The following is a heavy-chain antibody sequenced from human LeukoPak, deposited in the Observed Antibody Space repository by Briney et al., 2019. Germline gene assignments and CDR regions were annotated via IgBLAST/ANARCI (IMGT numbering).Heavy chain of an antibody. V-gene: IGHV3-7*01. J-gene: IGHJ4*02. CDR1: GFTFENYW. Sequence: GGFLRLSCAASGFTFENYWMYWVRQAPGKGLEWVASIKQDGSDKYYVDSVKGRFTISRDNAKNSLYLQMDSLRVEDTAVYYCARRYFDYWGQGNLVTVSS. CDR3: ARRYFDY. CDR2: IKQDGSDK.